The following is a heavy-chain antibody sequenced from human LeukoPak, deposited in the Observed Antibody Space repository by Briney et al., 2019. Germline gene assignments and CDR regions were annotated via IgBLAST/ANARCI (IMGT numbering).Heavy chain of an antibody. V-gene: IGHV3-30*02. J-gene: IGHJ3*02. CDR1: GFTFSSYG. CDR2: IRYDGSNK. D-gene: IGHD3-16*02. CDR3: AKPTIIVSRGGAFDI. Sequence: GGSLRLSCAASGFTFSSYGMHWVRQAPGKGLEWVAFIRYDGSNKYYADSVKGRFTISRDNSKNTLYLQMNSLRAEDTAVYCCAKPTIIVSRGGAFDIWGQGTMVTVSS.